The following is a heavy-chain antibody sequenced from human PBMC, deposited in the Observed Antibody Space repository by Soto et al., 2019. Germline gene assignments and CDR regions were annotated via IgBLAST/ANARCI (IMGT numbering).Heavy chain of an antibody. Sequence: KPGGSLRLSCAASGFTFSDYYMSWIRQAPGKGLEWVSYISSSGSTIYYADSVKGRFTISRDNAKNSLYLQMNSLRAEDTAVYYCARDVQPGWNWFDPWGQGTLVTVSS. CDR3: ARDVQPGWNWFDP. V-gene: IGHV3-11*01. CDR1: GFTFSDYY. CDR2: ISSSGSTI. J-gene: IGHJ5*02. D-gene: IGHD6-19*01.